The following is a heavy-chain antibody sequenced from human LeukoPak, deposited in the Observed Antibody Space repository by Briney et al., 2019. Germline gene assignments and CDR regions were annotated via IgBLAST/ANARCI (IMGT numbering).Heavy chain of an antibody. D-gene: IGHD6-13*01. Sequence: GGSPRLSCAASGFTFSTYSMNSVRQAPGKGPEWVSYISSSSSTIYYADSVKGRFTISRDNAKNSLYLQMNSLRVEDTAVYYCARVIIGYGLVSGDYWGQGTLVTVSS. CDR3: ARVIIGYGLVSGDY. CDR1: GFTFSTYS. V-gene: IGHV3-48*01. CDR2: ISSSSSTI. J-gene: IGHJ4*02.